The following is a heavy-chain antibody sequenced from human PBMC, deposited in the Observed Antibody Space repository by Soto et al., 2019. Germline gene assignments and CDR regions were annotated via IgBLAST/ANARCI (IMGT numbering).Heavy chain of an antibody. D-gene: IGHD6-13*01. CDR3: ASRIAAAPWSVCY. V-gene: IGHV4-31*03. J-gene: IGHJ4*02. CDR2: IFYSGST. CDR1: GGSITSGGYY. Sequence: SETLSLTCTVSGGSITSGGYYWSWIRQHPGKGLEWIGYIFYSGSTHFSPSLKSRVTMSLDTSENQFSLKLSSVTAADTAVYYCASRIAAAPWSVCYWGQGTLVTVSS.